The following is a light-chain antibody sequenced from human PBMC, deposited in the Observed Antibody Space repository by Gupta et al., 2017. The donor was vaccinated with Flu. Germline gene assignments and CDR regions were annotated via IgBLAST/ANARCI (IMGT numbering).Light chain of an antibody. V-gene: IGLV2-14*01. CDR1: SSDIGRSSF. Sequence: ILISWTGTSSDIGRSSFSSWYQQHPSKAPKLIIYKVSDPPSGVSDRFSCSKSGNTASPTISGLQAEDEGNYYCSSYTGRNTPVMFGGGTKLTVL. J-gene: IGLJ3*02. CDR2: KVS. CDR3: SSYTGRNTPVM.